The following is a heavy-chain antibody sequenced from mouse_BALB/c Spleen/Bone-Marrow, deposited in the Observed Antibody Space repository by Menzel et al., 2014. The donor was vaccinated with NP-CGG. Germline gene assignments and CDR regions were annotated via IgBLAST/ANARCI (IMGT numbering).Heavy chain of an antibody. D-gene: IGHD2-4*01. CDR3: ARGLQYYAMDY. CDR2: IWAGGST. J-gene: IGHJ4*01. Sequence: VKLVESGPGLVAPSQSLSITCTVSGFSLTSYGVHWVRQPPGKCLEWLGVIWAGGSTNYNSALMSRLSISKDNSKSQVFLKMNSLQTDDTAMYYCARGLQYYAMDYWGQGTSGTVSS. V-gene: IGHV2-9*02. CDR1: GFSLTSYG.